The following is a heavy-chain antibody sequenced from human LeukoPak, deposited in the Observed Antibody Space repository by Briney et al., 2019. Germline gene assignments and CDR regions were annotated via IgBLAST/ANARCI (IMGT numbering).Heavy chain of an antibody. Sequence: ASVKVSCKASGGTFSSYAISWVRQAPGQGLEWMGGIIPIFGTANYAQKFQGRVTITADESTSTAYMELSSLRSEDTAVYYCARSRGWLRLGWFDPWGQGTLVTVSS. CDR1: GGTFSSYA. J-gene: IGHJ5*02. V-gene: IGHV1-69*13. D-gene: IGHD5-12*01. CDR3: ARSRGWLRLGWFDP. CDR2: IIPIFGTA.